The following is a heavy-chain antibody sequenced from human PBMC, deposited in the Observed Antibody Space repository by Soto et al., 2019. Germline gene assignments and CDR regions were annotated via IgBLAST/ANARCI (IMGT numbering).Heavy chain of an antibody. CDR1: GGTFSSYA. CDR3: ARDMEMATIGDYYYGMDV. CDR2: IIPIFGTA. J-gene: IGHJ6*02. Sequence: QVQLVQSGAEVKKPGSSVKVSCKASGGTFSSYAISWVRQAPGQGLEWMGGIIPIFGTANYAQKLQGRVTITEDESTSTAYMELRSLRSEDTAVYYCARDMEMATIGDYYYGMDVWGQGTTVTVSS. D-gene: IGHD5-12*01. V-gene: IGHV1-69*12.